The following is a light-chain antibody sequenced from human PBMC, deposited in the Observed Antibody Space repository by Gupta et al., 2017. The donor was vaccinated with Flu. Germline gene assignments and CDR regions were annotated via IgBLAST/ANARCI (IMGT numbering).Light chain of an antibody. CDR2: GAS. CDR1: QSVSSN. Sequence: EIVMTQSPYTLSVSPGERATLSCRASQSVSSNLAWYQHKPGLAPRLLIYGASTRATGIADRVSGSGSGTEFTLTISSLKSEDFAIYYCQQYGDWAPITFGQGTRLEIK. CDR3: QQYGDWAPIT. V-gene: IGKV3-15*01. J-gene: IGKJ5*01.